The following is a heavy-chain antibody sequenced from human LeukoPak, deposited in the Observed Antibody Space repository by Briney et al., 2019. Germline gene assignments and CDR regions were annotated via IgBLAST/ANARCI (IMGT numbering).Heavy chain of an antibody. CDR1: GGTFSSYA. V-gene: IGHV1-69*13. D-gene: IGHD2-2*01. Sequence: SVKVSCKASGGTFSSYAISWVRQAPGQGLEWMGGIIPIFGTANYAQKFQGRVTITADESTSTAYMELSSLRSEDTAVYYCATDIVVVPAASDAFDIWGQGTMVTVSS. J-gene: IGHJ3*02. CDR2: IIPIFGTA. CDR3: ATDIVVVPAASDAFDI.